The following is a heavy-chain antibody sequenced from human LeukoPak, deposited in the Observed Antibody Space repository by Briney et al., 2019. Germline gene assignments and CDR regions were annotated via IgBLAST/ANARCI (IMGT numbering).Heavy chain of an antibody. CDR1: GFTFSGFW. J-gene: IGHJ3*01. V-gene: IGHV3-7*03. CDR2: IISDGSEG. CDR3: ARSSYSSSSSV. D-gene: IGHD6-6*01. Sequence: GGSLRLSRAVSGFTFSGFWMSWSRQAPGKGLEWVASIISDGSEGYYADVVKGRFTISRDNAKNSLYLQINSLRAEDTAVYYCARSSYSSSSSVWGQGTMVTVSS.